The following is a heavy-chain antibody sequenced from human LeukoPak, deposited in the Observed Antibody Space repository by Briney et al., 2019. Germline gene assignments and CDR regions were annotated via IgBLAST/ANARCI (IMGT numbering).Heavy chain of an antibody. J-gene: IGHJ3*02. CDR1: GGSISSSSYY. CDR2: IYHSGST. V-gene: IGHV4-39*07. Sequence: SETLSLTCTVSGGSISSSSYYWGWIRQPPGKGLEWIGYIYHSGSTYYNPSLKSRVTISVDTSKNQFSLKLSSVTAADTAVYYCARGIASEYDLRDAFDIWGQGTMVTVSS. D-gene: IGHD3-3*01. CDR3: ARGIASEYDLRDAFDI.